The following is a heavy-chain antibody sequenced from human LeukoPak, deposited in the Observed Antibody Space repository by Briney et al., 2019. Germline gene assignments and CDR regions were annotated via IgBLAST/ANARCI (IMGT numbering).Heavy chain of an antibody. CDR2: IYPGDSDT. D-gene: IGHD3-9*01. J-gene: IGHJ4*02. Sequence: GESLKISCKGSGYSFTSYWIGWVRQMPGKGLGWMGIIYPGDSDTRYSPSFQGQVTISADKSISTAYLQWSSLKASDTAMYYCARRYFDWLSNQYYFDYWGQGTLVTVSS. CDR3: ARRYFDWLSNQYYFDY. V-gene: IGHV5-51*01. CDR1: GYSFTSYW.